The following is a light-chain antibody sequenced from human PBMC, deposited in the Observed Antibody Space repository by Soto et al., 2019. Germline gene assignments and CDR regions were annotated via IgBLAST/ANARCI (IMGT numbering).Light chain of an antibody. CDR1: QSLVHSDGIAY. CDR3: MQGTHWPIT. CDR2: KVS. Sequence: VVITQSPLSLPVTLGQPASISCRSNQSLVHSDGIAYFSWFQQRPGRSPRRLIYKVSNRDSGVPARFSGSGSGTDFALKIIRVEAEDVGVYYCMQGTHWPITFGQGTRLEIK. J-gene: IGKJ5*01. V-gene: IGKV2-30*02.